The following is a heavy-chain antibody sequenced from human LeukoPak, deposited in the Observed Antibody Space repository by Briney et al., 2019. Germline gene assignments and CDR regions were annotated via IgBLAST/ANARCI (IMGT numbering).Heavy chain of an antibody. Sequence: GGSLRLSCAASGFTFSDYYMSWIRQAPGKGLEWVSYISSSGSTIYYADSVKGRFTISRDNAKNSLYLQMNSLRAEDTAVYYCARDTAIKYYYGMDVWGQGTTVFVSS. D-gene: IGHD2-21*02. CDR3: ARDTAIKYYYGMDV. V-gene: IGHV3-11*01. J-gene: IGHJ6*02. CDR2: ISSSGSTI. CDR1: GFTFSDYY.